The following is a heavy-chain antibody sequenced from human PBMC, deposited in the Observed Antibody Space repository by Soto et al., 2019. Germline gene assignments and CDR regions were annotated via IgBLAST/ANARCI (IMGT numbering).Heavy chain of an antibody. J-gene: IGHJ4*02. Sequence: GESLKISCKGSGYSFTSYWISWLRQMTGKGLEWMGRLDPSDSYTSYSPSFQGHVTISTDKSISTAYLQWSSLKASDSAMSYCARHLTSSWNCDFCGEGTLVTGSS. CDR3: ARHLTSSWNCDF. D-gene: IGHD6-19*01. V-gene: IGHV5-10-1*01. CDR1: GYSFTSYW. CDR2: LDPSDSYT.